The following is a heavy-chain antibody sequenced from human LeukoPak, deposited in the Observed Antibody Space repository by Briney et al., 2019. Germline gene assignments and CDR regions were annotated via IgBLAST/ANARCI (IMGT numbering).Heavy chain of an antibody. J-gene: IGHJ4*02. CDR1: GYTFTSYG. CDR3: AKDRTRKPTENYYGSGSLY. D-gene: IGHD3-10*01. CDR2: ISAYNGNT. Sequence: ASVKVSCKASGYTFTSYGISWVRQAPGQGREWMGWISAYNGNTNYAQKLQGRVTMTTDTSTSTAYMELRSLRSDDTAVYYCAKDRTRKPTENYYGSGSLYWGQGTLVTVSA. V-gene: IGHV1-18*01.